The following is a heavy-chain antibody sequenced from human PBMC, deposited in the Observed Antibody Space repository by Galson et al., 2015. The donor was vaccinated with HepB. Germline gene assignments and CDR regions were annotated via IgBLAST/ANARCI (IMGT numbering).Heavy chain of an antibody. D-gene: IGHD3-10*01. CDR2: IDPSDSYT. V-gene: IGHV5-10-1*01. CDR1: GYSFTSYW. J-gene: IGHJ6*02. CDR3: ARHSSSVRGVSQGYYYYYYGMDV. Sequence: QSGAEVKKPGESLRISCKGSGYSFTSYWISWVRQMPGKGLEWMGRIDPSDSYTNYSPSFQGHVTISADKSISTAYLQWSSLKASDTAMYYCARHSSSVRGVSQGYYYYYYGMDVWGQGTTVTVSS.